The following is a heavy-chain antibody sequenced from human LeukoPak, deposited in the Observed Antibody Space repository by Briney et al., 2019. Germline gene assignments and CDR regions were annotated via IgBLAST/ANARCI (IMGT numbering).Heavy chain of an antibody. D-gene: IGHD6-25*01. CDR2: VHLDGRT. CDR1: GGSVSSTNW. V-gene: IGHV4-4*02. J-gene: IGHJ4*02. Sequence: SETLSLTCGVPGGSVSSTNWWTWIRQPPGKGLEWIGEVHLDGRTNFNPSLKRRLTMSVDLSENHVSLKLTSGTAADTAVYYCAREGGFYRPLDYSGQGTLVTVSS. CDR3: AREGGFYRPLDY.